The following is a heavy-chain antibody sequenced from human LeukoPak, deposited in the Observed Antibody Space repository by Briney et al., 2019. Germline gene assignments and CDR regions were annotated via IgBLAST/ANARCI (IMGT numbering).Heavy chain of an antibody. J-gene: IGHJ4*02. D-gene: IGHD3-22*01. CDR2: IIPIFGTA. CDR3: ARRNGARTYYYDSSGYWGGYFDY. Sequence: SVKVSCKASGGTFSSYAISWVRQAPGQGLEWMGGIIPIFGTANYAQKFQGRVTITTDESTSTAYMELSSLRSEDTAVYYCARRNGARTYYYDSSGYWGGYFDYWGQGTLVTVSS. V-gene: IGHV1-69*05. CDR1: GGTFSSYA.